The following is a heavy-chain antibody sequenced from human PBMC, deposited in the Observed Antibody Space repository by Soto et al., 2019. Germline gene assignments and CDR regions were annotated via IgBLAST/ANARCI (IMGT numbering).Heavy chain of an antibody. CDR1: GGTFSSYA. CDR3: ARVVVAASTSSSYYYYGMDV. J-gene: IGHJ6*02. Sequence: SVKVSCKASGGTFSSYAISWVRQAPGQGLEWMGGIIPIFGTANYAQKFQGRVTITADESTSTAYMELSSLRSEDTAVYYCARVVVAASTSSSYYYYGMDVWGQGTKVTVSS. V-gene: IGHV1-69*13. CDR2: IIPIFGTA. D-gene: IGHD2-15*01.